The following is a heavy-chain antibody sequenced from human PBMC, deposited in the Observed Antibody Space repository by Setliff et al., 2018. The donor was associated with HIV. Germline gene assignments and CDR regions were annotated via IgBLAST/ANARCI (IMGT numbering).Heavy chain of an antibody. J-gene: IGHJ3*02. CDR2: INPSGGTT. CDR3: ARVPEIEISGLLTSWGAFDI. V-gene: IGHV1-46*01. CDR1: GYSFTSYY. D-gene: IGHD2-2*01. Sequence: ASVKVSCKASGYSFTSYYVHWVRQAPGQGLEWMGIINPSGGTTSYAQKFQGRVTMTRDTSTSTVYMELSSLRSEDTAVYYCARVPEIEISGLLTSWGAFDIWGQGTMVTVS.